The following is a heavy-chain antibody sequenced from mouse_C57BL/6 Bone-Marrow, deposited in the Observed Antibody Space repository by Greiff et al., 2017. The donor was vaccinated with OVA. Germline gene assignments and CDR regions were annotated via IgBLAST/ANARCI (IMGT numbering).Heavy chain of an antibody. D-gene: IGHD2-2*01. CDR1: GFTFSSYA. V-gene: IGHV5-4*03. CDR2: ISDGGSYT. Sequence: EVKLMESGGGLVKPGGSLKLSCAASGFTFSSYAMSWVRQTPEKRLEWVATISDGGSYTYYPDNVKGRFTISRDNAKNNLYLQMSHLKSEDTAMYYCARPSMVTTDWFAYWGQGTLVTVSA. CDR3: ARPSMVTTDWFAY. J-gene: IGHJ3*01.